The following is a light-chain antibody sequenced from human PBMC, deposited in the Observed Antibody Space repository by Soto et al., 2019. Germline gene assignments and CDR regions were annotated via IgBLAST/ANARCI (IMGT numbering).Light chain of an antibody. Sequence: EVVLTQSPGTVSLSPGERATLSCRASQSVTSNYLAWYQQKPGQAPRLLIYAASSRATGIPDRFSGSGSGRDFTLSISRLEPDDFAVYYCHQYGSSITWTFGQGTKVEIK. CDR3: HQYGSSITWT. V-gene: IGKV3-20*01. J-gene: IGKJ1*01. CDR2: AAS. CDR1: QSVTSNY.